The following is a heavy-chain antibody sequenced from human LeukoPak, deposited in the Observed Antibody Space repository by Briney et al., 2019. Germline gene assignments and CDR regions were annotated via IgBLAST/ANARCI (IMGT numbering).Heavy chain of an antibody. D-gene: IGHD3-10*01. J-gene: IGHJ4*02. Sequence: GGSLRLSCAASGFTFSSYGVHWVRQAPGKGLEWVSFIRYDGNPTYCADSVKGRFTISRDNSKNMVYMQMNSLRVEDTAVYYCAKDFTYGPDHWGQGTLVSVSS. CDR2: IRYDGNPT. V-gene: IGHV3-30*02. CDR3: AKDFTYGPDH. CDR1: GFTFSSYG.